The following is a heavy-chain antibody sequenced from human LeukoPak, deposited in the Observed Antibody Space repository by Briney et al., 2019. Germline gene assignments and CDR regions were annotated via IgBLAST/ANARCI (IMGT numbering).Heavy chain of an antibody. V-gene: IGHV3-21*01. CDR1: GFTFSSYS. D-gene: IGHD6-6*01. CDR2: ISSSSSYI. CDR3: ARDIVQGYSSSSGLFDY. Sequence: PGGSLRLSCAASGFTFSSYSMNWVRQAPGKGLEWVSSISSSSSYIYYADSVKGRFTISRDNAKNSLYLQMNSLRAEDTAVYYCARDIVQGYSSSSGLFDYWGQGTLVTVSS. J-gene: IGHJ4*02.